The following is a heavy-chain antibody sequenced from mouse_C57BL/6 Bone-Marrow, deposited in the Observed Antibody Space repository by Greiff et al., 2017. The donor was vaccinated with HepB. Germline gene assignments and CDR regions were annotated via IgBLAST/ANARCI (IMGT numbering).Heavy chain of an antibody. J-gene: IGHJ3*01. V-gene: IGHV5-4*01. CDR1: GFTFSSYA. CDR2: ICDGGSYT. D-gene: IGHD4-1*01. CDR3: ANLGRNWFAY. Sequence: EVQVVESGGGLVKPGGSLKLSCAASGFTFSSYAMSWVRQTPEKRLEWVATICDGGSYTYYPDNVKGRFTISRDNAKNNLYLQMSHLKSEDTAMYDCANLGRNWFAYWGQGTLVTVSA.